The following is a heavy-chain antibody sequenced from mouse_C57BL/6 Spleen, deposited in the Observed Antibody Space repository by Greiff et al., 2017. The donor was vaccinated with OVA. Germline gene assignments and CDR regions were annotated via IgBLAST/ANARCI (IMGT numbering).Heavy chain of an antibody. D-gene: IGHD1-2*01. Sequence: EVQLQQSVAELVRPGASVKLSCTASGFNIKNTNMHWVKQRPEQGLEWIGRIDPANGNTKYAPKFQGKATITADTSSNTAYLQLSSLTSEDTAIYYCARSGTTAGYFDYWGQGTTLTVSS. CDR2: IDPANGNT. J-gene: IGHJ2*01. V-gene: IGHV14-3*01. CDR3: ARSGTTAGYFDY. CDR1: GFNIKNTN.